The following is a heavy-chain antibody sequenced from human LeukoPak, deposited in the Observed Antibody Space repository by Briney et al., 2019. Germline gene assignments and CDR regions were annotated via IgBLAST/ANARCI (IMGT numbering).Heavy chain of an antibody. CDR2: ISGSGGST. CDR1: GFTFSSYA. V-gene: IGHV3-23*01. CDR3: AKSITMIVVVITSFDY. D-gene: IGHD3-22*01. J-gene: IGHJ4*02. Sequence: GGSLRLSCAASGFTFSSYAMSWVRQAPGKELEWVSAISGSGGSTYYADTVKGRFTISRDNSKNTLYLQMNSLRAEDTAVYYCAKSITMIVVVITSFDYWGQGTLVTVSS.